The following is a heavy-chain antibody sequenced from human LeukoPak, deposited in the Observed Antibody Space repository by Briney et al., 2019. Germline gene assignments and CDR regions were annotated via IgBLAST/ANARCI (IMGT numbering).Heavy chain of an antibody. CDR3: AKDYIVLMVYAIAGLDY. D-gene: IGHD2-8*01. CDR1: GFTFSSYG. Sequence: GGSLRLSCAASGFTFSSYGMHWVRQAPGKGLEWVAVISYDGSNKYYADSVKGRFTISRDNSKNTLYLQMNSLRAEDTAVYYCAKDYIVLMVYAIAGLDYWGQGTLVTVSS. V-gene: IGHV3-30*18. J-gene: IGHJ4*02. CDR2: ISYDGSNK.